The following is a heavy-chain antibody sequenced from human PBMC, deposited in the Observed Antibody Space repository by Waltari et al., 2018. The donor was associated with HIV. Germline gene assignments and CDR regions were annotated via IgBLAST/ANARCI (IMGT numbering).Heavy chain of an antibody. V-gene: IGHV5-51*01. Sequence: VQLVQSGTEVKKPGESLTIPCKASGYRVTTYWLAWVGQRPGKGLEWMGIVYPGDSETRYSPSFEGQVTISVDKSIATAYLQWSSLKASDSAVYYCARPGLAYCGGDCYYHFWGQGTLVSVSS. CDR2: VYPGDSET. CDR1: GYRVTTYW. D-gene: IGHD2-21*02. CDR3: ARPGLAYCGGDCYYHF. J-gene: IGHJ4*02.